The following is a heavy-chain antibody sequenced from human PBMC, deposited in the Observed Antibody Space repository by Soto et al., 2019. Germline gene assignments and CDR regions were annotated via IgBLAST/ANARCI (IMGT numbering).Heavy chain of an antibody. CDR2: ISSSSSTI. V-gene: IGHV3-48*01. Sequence: PGGSLRLSCAASGFTFSSYSMNWVRQAPGKGLEWVSYISSSSSTIYYADSVKGRFTISRDNAKNSLYLQMNSLRAEDTAVYYCARTMYYDILTGYYKVDWFDPWGQGTLVTVSS. CDR1: GFTFSSYS. CDR3: ARTMYYDILTGYYKVDWFDP. D-gene: IGHD3-9*01. J-gene: IGHJ5*02.